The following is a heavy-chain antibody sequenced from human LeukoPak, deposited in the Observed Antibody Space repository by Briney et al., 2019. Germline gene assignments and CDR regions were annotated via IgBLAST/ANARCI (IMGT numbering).Heavy chain of an antibody. V-gene: IGHV4-59*08. CDR2: IYYSGST. J-gene: IGHJ4*02. CDR3: ARLRSSSSWYSPTYFDY. D-gene: IGHD6-13*01. CDR1: GGSISSYY. Sequence: PSETLSLTCTVSGGSISSYYWSWIRQPPGKGLEWIGDIYYSGSTNYNPSLKSRVTISVDTSKNQFSLKLSSVTAADTAVYYCARLRSSSSWYSPTYFDYWGQGTLVTVSS.